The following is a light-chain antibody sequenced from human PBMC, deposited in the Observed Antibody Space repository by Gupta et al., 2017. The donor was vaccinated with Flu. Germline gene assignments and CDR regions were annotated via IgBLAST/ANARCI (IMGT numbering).Light chain of an antibody. J-gene: IGKJ1*01. CDR2: SAS. V-gene: IGKV4-1*01. Sequence: DIVITQSPDCQAVSLGRGATLSCKPEERGLYRSDNKNYSAWYQQKPEQPPKLLIYSASTRQSRVPGGFSGSGSATDFTLTISSQHAEDVAVYYCQQYNSTPRTFGQGTKVEIK. CDR3: QQYNSTPRT. CDR1: ERGLYRSDNKNY.